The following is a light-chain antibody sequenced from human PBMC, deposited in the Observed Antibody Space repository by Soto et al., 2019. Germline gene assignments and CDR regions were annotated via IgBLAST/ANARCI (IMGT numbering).Light chain of an antibody. CDR2: LYSDGSH. CDR1: SGHSNYA. Sequence: QLVLTQSPSASASLGASVKVTCTLSSGHSNYAIAWHQQQPEKGPRYLMKLYSDGSHTRGDGIPDRFSVSSSGAERYLTISSLQSEDEADYHCQTWDTGILVFGGGTKVTVL. V-gene: IGLV4-69*01. CDR3: QTWDTGILV. J-gene: IGLJ3*02.